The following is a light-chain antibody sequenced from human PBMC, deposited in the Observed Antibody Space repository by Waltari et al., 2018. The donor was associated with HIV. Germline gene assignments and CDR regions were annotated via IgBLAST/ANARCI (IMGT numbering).Light chain of an antibody. CDR3: LQYDNLWT. J-gene: IGKJ1*01. CDR2: EAS. V-gene: IGKV1-5*03. CDR1: QSIRNY. Sequence: DTEVTQPPSTLTVSVGDTVSLTCRASQSIRNYLAWYQQKPGRAPQLLISEASSLESGVPSRFSGSGSGTVFTLTISSLQPDDFATYYCLQYDNLWTFGQGTKVE.